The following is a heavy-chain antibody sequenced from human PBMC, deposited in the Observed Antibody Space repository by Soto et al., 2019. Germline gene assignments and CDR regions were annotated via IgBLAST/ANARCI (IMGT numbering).Heavy chain of an antibody. Sequence: TGGSLRLSCAASGFTFSSYAMHWVRQALGKGLEWVAVISYDGSNKYYADSVKGRFTISRDNSKNTLYLQMNSLRAEDTAEYYCARDALTVDVLRFLEWSPGVGMDVWGQGTTVTVSS. J-gene: IGHJ6*02. V-gene: IGHV3-30-3*01. D-gene: IGHD3-3*01. CDR2: ISYDGSNK. CDR1: GFTFSSYA. CDR3: ARDALTVDVLRFLEWSPGVGMDV.